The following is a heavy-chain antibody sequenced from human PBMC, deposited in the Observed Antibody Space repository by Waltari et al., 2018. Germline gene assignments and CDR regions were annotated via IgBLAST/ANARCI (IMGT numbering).Heavy chain of an antibody. D-gene: IGHD6-19*01. V-gene: IGHV3-21*01. J-gene: IGHJ4*02. CDR3: ARDKAVADVTDY. CDR1: GFPFSSSS. Sequence: EVQLVESGGGLVKPGGSLRISCAASGFPFSSSSMNWVRQAPGNGLEWVSSISSSSSYIYYADSVKGRFTISRDNAKNSLYLQMNSLRAEDTAVYYCARDKAVADVTDYWGQGTLVTVSS. CDR2: ISSSSSYI.